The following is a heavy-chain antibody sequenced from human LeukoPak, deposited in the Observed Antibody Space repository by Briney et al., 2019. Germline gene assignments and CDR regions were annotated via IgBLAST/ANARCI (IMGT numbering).Heavy chain of an antibody. CDR1: GFTFSSYS. V-gene: IGHV3-21*01. Sequence: PGGSLRLSCAASGFTFSSYSMNWVRQAPGKGLEWVSSISSSSSYIYYADSVKGRFTISRDNAKNSLYLQMNSLRAEDTAVYYCARDARFVWGTRLTYFDYWGQGTLVTVSS. D-gene: IGHD3-16*01. CDR3: ARDARFVWGTRLTYFDY. CDR2: ISSSSSYI. J-gene: IGHJ4*02.